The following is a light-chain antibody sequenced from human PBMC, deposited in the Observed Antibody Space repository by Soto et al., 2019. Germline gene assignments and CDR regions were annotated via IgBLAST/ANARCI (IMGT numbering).Light chain of an antibody. Sequence: DIQMTQYPSTLSGSVGDRVTITCRASQTISSWLAWYQQKPGKAPKLLIYKASTLESGVPSNFSGSGSGTEFSLTISSLQPEDFATYYCQQYNAYPWTFGQGT. J-gene: IGKJ1*01. CDR2: KAS. CDR3: QQYNAYPWT. CDR1: QTISSW. V-gene: IGKV1-5*03.